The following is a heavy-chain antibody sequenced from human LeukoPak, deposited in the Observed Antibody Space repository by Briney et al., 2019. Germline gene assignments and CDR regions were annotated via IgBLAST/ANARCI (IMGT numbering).Heavy chain of an antibody. CDR2: ISWNTGNI. Sequence: GGSLRLSCAAAGFTFDNYAMHWVRQAPGKGLEWVSRISWNTGNIDHADSVKGRFTISRDNSKNTLYLQMNSLRAEDTAVYYCAKDKRVVPAAITFDYWGQGTLVTVSS. CDR1: GFTFDNYA. J-gene: IGHJ4*02. D-gene: IGHD2-2*02. V-gene: IGHV3-9*01. CDR3: AKDKRVVPAAITFDY.